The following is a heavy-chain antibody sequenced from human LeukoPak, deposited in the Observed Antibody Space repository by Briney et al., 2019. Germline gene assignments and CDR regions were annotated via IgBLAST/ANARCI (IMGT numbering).Heavy chain of an antibody. Sequence: SETLSLTCTVSGGSISSYYWSWIRQPPGKGLEWIGYIYYSGSTYYNPSLKSRVTISVDTSKNQFSLKLSSVTAADTAVYYCARDEAYGDYGSGLFDYWGQGTLVTVSS. CDR2: IYYSGST. V-gene: IGHV4-59*12. J-gene: IGHJ4*02. D-gene: IGHD4-17*01. CDR1: GGSISSYY. CDR3: ARDEAYGDYGSGLFDY.